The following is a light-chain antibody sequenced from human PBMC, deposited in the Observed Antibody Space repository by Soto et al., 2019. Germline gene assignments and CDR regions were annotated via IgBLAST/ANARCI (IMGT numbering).Light chain of an antibody. Sequence: TQSPGTLSLSPGERATLSCRASQSVSSSYLAWYQQKPGQAPRLLIYGASSRATGIPDRFSGSGSGTDFTLTISRLEPEDFAVYYCQQCGSSPTWTFGQGTKVDIK. J-gene: IGKJ1*01. CDR2: GAS. CDR3: QQCGSSPTWT. CDR1: QSVSSSY. V-gene: IGKV3-20*01.